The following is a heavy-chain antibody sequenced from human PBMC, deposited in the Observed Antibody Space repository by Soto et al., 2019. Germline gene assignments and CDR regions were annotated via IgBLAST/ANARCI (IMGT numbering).Heavy chain of an antibody. CDR1: GYTFTSYA. CDR2: SNAGNGNT. V-gene: IGHV1-3*01. J-gene: IGHJ4*02. CDR3: ARSSVVVTALDY. D-gene: IGHD2-21*02. Sequence: GXSVKVSFKASGYTFTSYAMHLVRQTPGQRREWMGWSNAGNGNTKYSQKFQGRVTITRDTSASTAYMELCSMRSEYTAVYYCARSSVVVTALDYWGQGTLVTVSS.